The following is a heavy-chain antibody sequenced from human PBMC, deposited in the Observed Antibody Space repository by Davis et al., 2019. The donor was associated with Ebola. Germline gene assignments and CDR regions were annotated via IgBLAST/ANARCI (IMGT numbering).Heavy chain of an antibody. J-gene: IGHJ4*02. CDR2: INHTGST. CDR3: ARHSGSYGYYFDY. CDR1: GGSISSGGYY. Sequence: SETLSLTCTVSGGSISSGGYYWSWIRQSPGKGLEWIAEINHTGSTNFNPFLKSRVSISVDTSKNQFSLKLTSVTAADTAVYYCARHSGSYGYYFDYWGRGTLVTVSS. V-gene: IGHV4-61*08. D-gene: IGHD1-26*01.